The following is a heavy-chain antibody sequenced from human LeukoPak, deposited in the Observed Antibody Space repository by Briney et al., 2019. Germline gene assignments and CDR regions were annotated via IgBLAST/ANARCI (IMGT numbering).Heavy chain of an antibody. Sequence: GGSLRLSCSVSGFTFSTYVMHWVRQAPGKGLEYVSAISSNGDNTYYADSVKGRFTISRDNPKNTLYLQMSSLRADDTAVYYCVRGTGYWGQGTLVTVSS. CDR3: VRGTGY. J-gene: IGHJ4*02. CDR2: ISSNGDNT. V-gene: IGHV3-64D*06. CDR1: GFTFSTYV.